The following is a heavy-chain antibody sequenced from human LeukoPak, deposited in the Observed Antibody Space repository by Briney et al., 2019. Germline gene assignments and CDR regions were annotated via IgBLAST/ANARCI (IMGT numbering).Heavy chain of an antibody. CDR1: GYTFTSYG. CDR2: ISAYNGNT. D-gene: IGHD2-15*01. CDR3: ARTTQTYCSGGGCHPNWFDP. J-gene: IGHJ5*02. V-gene: IGHV1-18*01. Sequence: ASVKVSCKASGYTFTSYGISWVRQAPGQGLEWMGWISAYNGNTNYAQKLQGRVTMTTDTSTSTAYMELRSLRSDDTAVYYCARTTQTYCSGGGCHPNWFDPWGQGTLVTVSS.